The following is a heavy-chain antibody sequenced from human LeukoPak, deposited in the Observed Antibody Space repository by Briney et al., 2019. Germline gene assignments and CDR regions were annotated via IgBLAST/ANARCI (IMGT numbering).Heavy chain of an antibody. CDR1: GDSISIYY. D-gene: IGHD7-27*01. Sequence: PSETLSLTCTLSGDSISIYYWSCIRQPPGKGLEWLGYIYNNEDISYNPSLKSRVTISLDTSKNQFSLKLRSVTAADTAVYYCARSMYMGNFDYWGQGTLVTVSS. V-gene: IGHV4-59*01. CDR2: IYNNEDI. J-gene: IGHJ4*02. CDR3: ARSMYMGNFDY.